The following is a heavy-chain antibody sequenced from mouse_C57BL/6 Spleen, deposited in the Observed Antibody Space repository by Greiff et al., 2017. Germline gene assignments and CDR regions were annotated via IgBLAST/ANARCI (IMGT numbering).Heavy chain of an antibody. J-gene: IGHJ2*01. CDR3: ARRDYGQYYFDY. CDR2: IHPNSGST. D-gene: IGHD2-4*01. CDR1: GYTFTSYW. Sequence: QVQLQQPGAELVKPGASVKLSCKASGYTFTSYWMHWVKQRPGQGLEWIGMIHPNSGSTNYNEKFKSKATLTVDKSSSTAYMQLSSLPSEDSAVYDCARRDYGQYYFDYWGQGTTLTVSS. V-gene: IGHV1-64*01.